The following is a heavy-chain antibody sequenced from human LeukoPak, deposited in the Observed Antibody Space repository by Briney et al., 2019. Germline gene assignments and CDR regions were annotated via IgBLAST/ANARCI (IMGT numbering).Heavy chain of an antibody. D-gene: IGHD6-13*01. CDR3: ARETQQQLVARVGWFDP. Sequence: GASVKVSCKASGYTFTGYYMHWVRQAPGQGLEWMGWINPNSGGTNYAQKFQGRVTMTRDTSISTAYMELSRLRSDDTAVYYCARETQQQLVARVGWFDPWGQGTLVPSPQ. CDR2: INPNSGGT. V-gene: IGHV1-2*02. CDR1: GYTFTGYY. J-gene: IGHJ5*02.